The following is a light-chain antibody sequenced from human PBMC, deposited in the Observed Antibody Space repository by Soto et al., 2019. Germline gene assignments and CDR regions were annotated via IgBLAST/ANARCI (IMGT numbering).Light chain of an antibody. CDR1: QSISSY. V-gene: IGKV1-39*01. J-gene: IGKJ3*01. Sequence: DIQMTQSPSSLSASVGDRVIITCRASQSISSYLNWYQQKPGKAPKLLIYAASSLQSGVPSRFSGSGSGTDFTLTISSLQPEDFATYYCQHSYSTPPGFTFGPGTKVDIK. CDR3: QHSYSTPPGFT. CDR2: AAS.